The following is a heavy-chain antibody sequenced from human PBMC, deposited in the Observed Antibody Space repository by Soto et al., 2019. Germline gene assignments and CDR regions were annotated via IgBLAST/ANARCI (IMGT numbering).Heavy chain of an antibody. V-gene: IGHV1-2*04. CDR2: INPNSGGT. J-gene: IGHJ6*03. D-gene: IGHD3-16*01. CDR1: GYTFTGYY. CDR3: ARALGVPYYYYMDV. Sequence: GAPVKVSCKASGYTFTGYYMHWLRQAPGQGLEWMGWINPNSGGTNYAQKFQGWVTITRDTSISTAYMELSRLRSDDTAVYYCARALGVPYYYYMDVWGKGTTVTVSS.